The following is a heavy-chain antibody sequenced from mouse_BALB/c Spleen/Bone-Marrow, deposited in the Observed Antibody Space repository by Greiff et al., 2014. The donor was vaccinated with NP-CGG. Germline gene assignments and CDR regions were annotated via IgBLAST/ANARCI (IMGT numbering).Heavy chain of an antibody. D-gene: IGHD2-14*01. J-gene: IGHJ4*01. CDR3: ARSGKVRNAMDY. CDR1: GYTFTDYA. CDR2: ISTYYGDA. Sequence: VKLQESGAELVRPGVSVKISCKGSGYTFTDYAMHWVKQSHAKSLEWIGVISTYYGDASYNQKFKGKATVTVDKSSSTAYMELARLTSEDSAIYYCARSGKVRNAMDYWGQGTSVTVSS. V-gene: IGHV1S137*01.